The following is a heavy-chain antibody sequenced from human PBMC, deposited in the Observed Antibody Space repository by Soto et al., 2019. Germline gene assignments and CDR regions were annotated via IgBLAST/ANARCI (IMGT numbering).Heavy chain of an antibody. CDR1: GDSVSSSDFY. CDR3: ARVGGAYSSSWYANFDY. D-gene: IGHD6-13*01. V-gene: IGHV4-34*01. CDR2: INHSGST. Sequence: SETLSLTCAVSGDSVSSSDFYWTWIRQPPGKGLEWIGEINHSGSTNYNPSLKSRVTISVDTSKNQFSLKLSSVTAADTAVYYCARVGGAYSSSWYANFDYWGQGTLVTVSS. J-gene: IGHJ4*02.